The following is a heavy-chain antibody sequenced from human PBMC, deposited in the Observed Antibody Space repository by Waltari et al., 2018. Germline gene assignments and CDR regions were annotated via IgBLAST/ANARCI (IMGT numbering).Heavy chain of an antibody. CDR2: FYYTGTA. CDR3: ARISDYADVFDI. Sequence: SWIRQPPGKGLEWLGYFYYTGTAKYNPSLTSPVTMSVDTSKNQFFLKMSSVTAADTAVYYCARISDYADVFDIWGQGTMVTVSS. J-gene: IGHJ3*02. D-gene: IGHD3-16*01. V-gene: IGHV4-59*01.